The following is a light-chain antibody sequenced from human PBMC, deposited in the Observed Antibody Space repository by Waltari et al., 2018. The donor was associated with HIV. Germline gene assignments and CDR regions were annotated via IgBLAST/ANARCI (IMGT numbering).Light chain of an antibody. CDR1: GFNLGSNA. V-gene: IGLV1-44*01. CDR3: ATWDDTLQGRV. J-gene: IGLJ2*01. Sequence: QSVLTQPPSASGTPGQRVTIPCSGSGFNLGSNAVNWYQQLPGTAPKLLIYSQNQRPSGVPDRFSGSKSGTSASLAISGLQSEDEATYYCATWDDTLQGRVFGGGTKLTVL. CDR2: SQN.